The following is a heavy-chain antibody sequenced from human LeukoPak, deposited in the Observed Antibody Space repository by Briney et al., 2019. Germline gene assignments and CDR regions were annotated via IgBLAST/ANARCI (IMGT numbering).Heavy chain of an antibody. CDR2: ISSSGSTI. Sequence: GGSLRLSCAASGFTFSSYEMNWVRQAPGKGLEWVSYISSSGSTIYYADSVKGRFTISRDNAKNSLYLQINNLRAEDTAVYYCATGGVVVGAGFDYWGQGTLVTVSS. J-gene: IGHJ4*02. CDR3: ATGGVVVGAGFDY. CDR1: GFTFSSYE. D-gene: IGHD1-26*01. V-gene: IGHV3-48*03.